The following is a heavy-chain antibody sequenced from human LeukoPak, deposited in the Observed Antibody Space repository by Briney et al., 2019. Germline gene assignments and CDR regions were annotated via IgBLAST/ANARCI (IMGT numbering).Heavy chain of an antibody. CDR3: ARAAHYYDSSGYYYGPLDY. CDR1: GGSFSGYY. D-gene: IGHD3-22*01. Sequence: PSETLSLTCAVYGGSFSGYYWSWIRQPPAKGLEWIGEINHSGSTNYNPSLKSRVTISVDTSKNQFSLKLSSVTAADTAVYYCARAAHYYDSSGYYYGPLDYWGQGTLVTVSS. J-gene: IGHJ4*02. CDR2: INHSGST. V-gene: IGHV4-34*01.